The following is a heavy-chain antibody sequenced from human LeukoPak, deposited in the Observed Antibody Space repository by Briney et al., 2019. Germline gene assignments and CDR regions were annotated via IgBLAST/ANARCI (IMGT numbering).Heavy chain of an antibody. V-gene: IGHV4-59*01. D-gene: IGHD2-2*01. CDR3: ARLGYCSSTSCYPDY. CDR1: GGSISSYY. CDR2: IYYSGST. Sequence: SETLSLTCTVSGGSISSYYWSWIRQPPGKGLEWIGYIYYSGSTTYNPSLNSRVTISVDTSKNQFSLKLTSVTAADTNVYYCARLGYCSSTSCYPDYWGQGTLVTVSS. J-gene: IGHJ4*02.